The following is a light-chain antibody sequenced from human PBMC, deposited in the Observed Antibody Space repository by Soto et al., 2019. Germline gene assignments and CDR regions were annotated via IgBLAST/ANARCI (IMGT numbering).Light chain of an antibody. J-gene: IGKJ3*01. CDR3: QKYNSAPQA. V-gene: IGKV1-27*01. CDR1: QGISNY. CDR2: AAS. Sequence: DIQMTQSPSSLSASVGDRVTITCRASQGISNYLAWYQQKPGKDPKLLIYAASTLETGVPSRFSGSGSGTDFTLTISSLQPEDVAAYYCQKYNSAPQAFGPGTKVDIK.